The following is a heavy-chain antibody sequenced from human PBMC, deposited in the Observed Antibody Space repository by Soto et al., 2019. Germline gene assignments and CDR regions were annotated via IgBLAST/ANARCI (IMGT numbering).Heavy chain of an antibody. Sequence: LETLSLTCTVSGGSISSSSYYWGWIRQPPGKGLEWIGSIYYSGSTYYNPSLKSRVTISVDTSKNQFSLKLSSVTAADTAVYYCARVYVGYFDYWGQGTLVTVSS. D-gene: IGHD1-26*01. J-gene: IGHJ4*02. CDR1: GGSISSSSYY. V-gene: IGHV4-39*01. CDR3: ARVYVGYFDY. CDR2: IYYSGST.